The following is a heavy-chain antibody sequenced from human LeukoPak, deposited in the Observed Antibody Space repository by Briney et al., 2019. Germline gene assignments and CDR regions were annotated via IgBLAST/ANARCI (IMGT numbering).Heavy chain of an antibody. V-gene: IGHV3-21*01. CDR2: ISSSSGYI. J-gene: IGHJ4*02. CDR3: ARDLSSSAFDY. CDR1: GFTFSTYS. D-gene: IGHD2-2*01. Sequence: GGSLRLSCAASGFTFSTYSMNWVRQAPGKGLEWVSSISSSSGYIYYADSVKGRFTISRDNARNSLYLQMNSLRAEDMAVYYCARDLSSSAFDYWGQGTLVTVSS.